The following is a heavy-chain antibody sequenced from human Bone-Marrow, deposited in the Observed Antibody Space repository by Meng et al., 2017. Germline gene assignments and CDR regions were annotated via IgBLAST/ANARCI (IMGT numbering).Heavy chain of an antibody. CDR1: GFTFATYP. CDR3: ARYGSGSYLD. CDR2: INPDNDNT. D-gene: IGHD3-10*01. V-gene: IGHV1-3*01. J-gene: IGHJ4*02. Sequence: QVKLVQSGAEVKNPGASVKVSCKASGFTFATYPIHWVRQAPGQGLEWMGWINPDNDNTRYSQRFQGRLTISRDTSASTAYMELNTLTSEDTAVYYCARYGSGSYLDWGQGALVTVSS.